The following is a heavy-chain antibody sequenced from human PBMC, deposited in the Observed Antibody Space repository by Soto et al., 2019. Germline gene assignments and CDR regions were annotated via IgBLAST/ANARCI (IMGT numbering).Heavy chain of an antibody. D-gene: IGHD3-22*01. Sequence: GGSLRLSCLASGFIFSNCWIYWARQAPGMGLVWVSHINSDGSYTTYADSVKGRFTISRDNAKNTLYLQMNSLRAEDTAVYYCVRAIGHYGMDVWGRGTTVT. J-gene: IGHJ6*02. CDR1: GFIFSNCW. CDR2: INSDGSYT. CDR3: VRAIGHYGMDV. V-gene: IGHV3-74*01.